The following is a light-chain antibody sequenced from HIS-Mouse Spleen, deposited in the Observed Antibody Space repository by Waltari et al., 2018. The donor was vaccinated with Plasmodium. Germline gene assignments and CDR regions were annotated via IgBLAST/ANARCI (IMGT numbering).Light chain of an antibody. CDR2: GAT. CDR3: QQYGSSPRG. J-gene: IGKJ4*01. Sequence: IVLPHSPGTLSLSAGDRATLSCRASQSVSSNYLDWYEQKPGQAPRLLIDGATRRATGIADRISGSWSGTDFTLTISRLEPEDFAVYYCQQYGSSPRGFGGGTKVEIK. CDR1: QSVSSNY. V-gene: IGKV3-20*01.